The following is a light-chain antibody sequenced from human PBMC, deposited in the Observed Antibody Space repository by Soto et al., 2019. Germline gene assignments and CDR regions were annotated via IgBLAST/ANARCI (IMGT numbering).Light chain of an antibody. J-gene: IGLJ1*01. V-gene: IGLV2-14*03. CDR2: DVS. CDR1: SSDVGGYNY. Sequence: QSALTQPASVSWSPGQSITISCTGTSSDVGGYNYVSWYQHHPGKAPKLIIYDVSNRLSGVSNRFSGSKSGNTASLTISGLQPEDEADYYCSSYTTSNTRQIVFGTGTKVTVL. CDR3: SSYTTSNTRQIV.